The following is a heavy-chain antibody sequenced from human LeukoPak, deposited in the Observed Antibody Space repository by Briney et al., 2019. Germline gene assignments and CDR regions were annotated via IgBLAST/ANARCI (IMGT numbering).Heavy chain of an antibody. V-gene: IGHV3-74*01. D-gene: IGHD1-26*01. CDR1: GFTFSNYW. J-gene: IGHJ6*03. CDR2: INSDGSGT. Sequence: PGGSLRLSCAVSGFTFSNYWMHWVRHVPGEGPVWVSHINSDGSGTTYADSVKGRFTISRDNAKDTLYLQMNSLRAEDTAVYYCARSGSGYSHYYYMDVWGKGTTVTVSS. CDR3: ARSGSGYSHYYYMDV.